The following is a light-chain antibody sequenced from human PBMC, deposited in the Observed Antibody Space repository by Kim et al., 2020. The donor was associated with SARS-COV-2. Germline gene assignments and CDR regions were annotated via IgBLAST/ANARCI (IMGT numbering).Light chain of an antibody. J-gene: IGKJ4*01. CDR2: AAS. V-gene: IGKV1-12*01. CDR1: QDISTW. Sequence: IQMTQSPSSVSASVGDRVAITCRASQDISTWLAWYQQKPGKAPKLLIYAASNLESGVPFRFSGSGSGTEFTLSISSLQPEDFATYFCQEGHSFPLTFGGGTKVEIK. CDR3: QEGHSFPLT.